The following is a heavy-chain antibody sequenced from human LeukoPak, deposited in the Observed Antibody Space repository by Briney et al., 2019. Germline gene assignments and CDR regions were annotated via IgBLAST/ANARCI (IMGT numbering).Heavy chain of an antibody. D-gene: IGHD3-3*01. Sequence: GRSLRLSCAASGFTFDDYAMHWVRQAPGKGLEWVSGISGSGGSTYYADSVKGRFTISRDNSKNTLYLQMNSLRAEDTAVYYCANNYDFWSGYCLNWGQGTLVTVSS. CDR1: GFTFDDYA. CDR2: ISGSGGST. J-gene: IGHJ4*02. V-gene: IGHV3-23*01. CDR3: ANNYDFWSGYCLN.